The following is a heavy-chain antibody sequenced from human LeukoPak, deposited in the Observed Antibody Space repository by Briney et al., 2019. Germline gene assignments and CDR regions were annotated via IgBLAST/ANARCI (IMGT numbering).Heavy chain of an antibody. D-gene: IGHD6-13*01. CDR2: IYTSGST. CDR1: GGSISSYY. J-gene: IGHJ5*02. Sequence: PSETLSLTCTVSGGSISSYYWSWIRQPAGKGLEWIGRIYTSGSTNYNPSLKSRVTMSVDTSKNQFSLKLSSVTAADTAVYYCARGRQYSSSWYKWFDPWGQGTLVTVSS. V-gene: IGHV4-4*07. CDR3: ARGRQYSSSWYKWFDP.